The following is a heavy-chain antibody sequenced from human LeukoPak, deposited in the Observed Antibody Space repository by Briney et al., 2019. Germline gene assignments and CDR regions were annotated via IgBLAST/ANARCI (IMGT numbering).Heavy chain of an antibody. CDR3: ARSKPTVAAIAFDI. Sequence: SETLSLTCTVSGGSISSGSYYWSWIRQPAGKGLEWIGRIYTSGSTNYNPSLKSRVTISVDTSKNQFSLKLSSVTAADTAVYYCARSKPTVAAIAFDIWGQGTMVTVSS. D-gene: IGHD2-15*01. CDR2: IYTSGST. V-gene: IGHV4-61*02. CDR1: GGSISSGSYY. J-gene: IGHJ3*02.